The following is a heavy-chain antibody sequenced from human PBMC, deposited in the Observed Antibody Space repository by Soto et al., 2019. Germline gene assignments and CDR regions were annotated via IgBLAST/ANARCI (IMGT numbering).Heavy chain of an antibody. Sequence: SVKVSCKASGGTFSSYATSWVRQAPGQGLEWMGGIIPIFGTANYAQKFQGRVTITADKSTSTAYMELSSLRSEDTAVYYCARVQSAVVVAATPHLLAFMDVWGQGTTVTVSS. CDR3: ARVQSAVVVAATPHLLAFMDV. J-gene: IGHJ6*02. D-gene: IGHD2-15*01. CDR1: GGTFSSYA. V-gene: IGHV1-69*06. CDR2: IIPIFGTA.